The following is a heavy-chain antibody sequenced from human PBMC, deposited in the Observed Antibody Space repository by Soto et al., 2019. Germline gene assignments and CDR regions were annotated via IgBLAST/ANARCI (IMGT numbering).Heavy chain of an antibody. CDR1: GFTFSSYA. Sequence: GGSLRLSCAASGFTFSSYAMSWVRQAPGKGLEWVSAISGSGGSTYYADSVKGRFTISRDNSKNTLYLQMNSLRAEDTAVYYCAKSPYYDFWSGYRQAEYYFDYWGQGTLVTVSS. CDR2: ISGSGGST. CDR3: AKSPYYDFWSGYRQAEYYFDY. D-gene: IGHD3-3*01. V-gene: IGHV3-23*01. J-gene: IGHJ4*02.